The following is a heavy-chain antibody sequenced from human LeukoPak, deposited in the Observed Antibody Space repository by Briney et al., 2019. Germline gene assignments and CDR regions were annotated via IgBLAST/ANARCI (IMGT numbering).Heavy chain of an antibody. D-gene: IGHD2-15*01. V-gene: IGHV1-18*01. J-gene: IGHJ6*03. CDR2: ISGHNDDT. CDR3: ARAGYCSGGSCYPYYYYYYMDV. CDR1: GYTFTSYA. Sequence: ASVKVSCKASGYTFTSYAISWARQAPGQGLEWMGWISGHNDDTNYAQRLQGRVTMTTDTSTSTAYMELRSLRSDDTAVYYCARAGYCSGGSCYPYYYYYYMDVWGKGTTVPVSS.